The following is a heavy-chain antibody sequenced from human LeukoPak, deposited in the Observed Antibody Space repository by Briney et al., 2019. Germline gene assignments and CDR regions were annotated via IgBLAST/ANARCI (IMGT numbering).Heavy chain of an antibody. CDR1: GGSISSYY. CDR2: IYYSGST. CDR3: ARYYDTFWPNLYYYMDV. D-gene: IGHD3-9*01. V-gene: IGHV4-59*01. J-gene: IGHJ6*03. Sequence: AETLCLTCTVSGGSISSYYWSWIRQPPGKGLEWIGYIYYSGSTNYNPSLKSRVTISVDTSKNQFSLKLSSVTAADTAVYYCARYYDTFWPNLYYYMDVWGKGTTVTVSS.